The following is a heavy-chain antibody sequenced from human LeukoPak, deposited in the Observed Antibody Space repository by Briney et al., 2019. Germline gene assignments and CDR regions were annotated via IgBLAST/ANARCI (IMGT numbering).Heavy chain of an antibody. Sequence: PGGSLRLSCAASGFTVNSNYMSWVRQAPGKGLEWVSIIYSSGTTYYADSVKDRFTISRDNSKNTLYLQMNSLRAEDTAVYYCAREVKKGIAAAGSRDYWGQGTLVTVSS. J-gene: IGHJ4*02. CDR3: AREVKKGIAAAGSRDY. CDR2: IYSSGTT. V-gene: IGHV3-53*01. CDR1: GFTVNSNY. D-gene: IGHD6-13*01.